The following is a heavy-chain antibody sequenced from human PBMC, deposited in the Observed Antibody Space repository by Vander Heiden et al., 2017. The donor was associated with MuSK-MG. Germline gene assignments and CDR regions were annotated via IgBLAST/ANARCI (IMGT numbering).Heavy chain of an antibody. CDR1: GRPVRNYA. CDR3: ASWHAIWRGYGNWFDP. J-gene: IGHJ5*02. Sequence: QLVQSGAGGKQPGSSVQVSCRASGRPVRNYANRGVRQAPGQGLGWMGGIIPIFGKANYAQKYQGRVTITADKSTSTADMELSSLRAEETAVYYCASWHAIWRGYGNWFDPWGQGTMVNVSS. D-gene: IGHD3-3*01. V-gene: IGHV1-69*06. CDR2: IIPIFGKA.